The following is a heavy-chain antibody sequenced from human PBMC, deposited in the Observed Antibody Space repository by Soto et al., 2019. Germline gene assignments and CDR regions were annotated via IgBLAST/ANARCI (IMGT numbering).Heavy chain of an antibody. CDR3: VSRVSGNYDY. CDR1: GFTFSSYD. D-gene: IGHD1-7*01. CDR2: ISSNGGTT. J-gene: IGHJ4*02. Sequence: EVQLAESGGGMVQPGGSLRLSCVASGFTFSSYDMHWVRQAPGKGLEYVSSISSNGGTTYYGNSVKGRFTISRDNSKTTLYLQMGSLRAGDMAVYYCVSRVSGNYDYWGQGTLVTVSS. V-gene: IGHV3-64*01.